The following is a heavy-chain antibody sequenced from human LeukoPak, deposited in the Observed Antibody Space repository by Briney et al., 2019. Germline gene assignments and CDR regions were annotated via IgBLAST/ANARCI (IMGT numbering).Heavy chain of an antibody. J-gene: IGHJ4*02. CDR2: INSDGGRA. Sequence: GSPRLSCAASGFTFSSYWMHWVRQAPGKGLVWVSRINSDGGRATYADSVEGRFTISRDNAKNTLYLQMNSLRAEDTAVYYCARGAFQDTSGWCGIDYWGQGTLVTVSS. CDR3: ARGAFQDTSGWCGIDY. CDR1: GFTFSSYW. D-gene: IGHD6-19*01. V-gene: IGHV3-74*01.